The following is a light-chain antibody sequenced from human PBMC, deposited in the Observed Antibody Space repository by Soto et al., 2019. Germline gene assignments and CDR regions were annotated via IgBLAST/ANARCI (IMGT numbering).Light chain of an antibody. Sequence: QSVLTQPPSASGTPGQRVTISCSGSSSNIGSKTVNWYQQLPGTAPKLLIYSNNQRPSGVPDRFSGSKSGTAASLAISGLQSEDEGDYYCAVWDDNLNGLFGGGTKVTVL. CDR2: SNN. J-gene: IGLJ2*01. V-gene: IGLV1-44*01. CDR3: AVWDDNLNGL. CDR1: SSNIGSKT.